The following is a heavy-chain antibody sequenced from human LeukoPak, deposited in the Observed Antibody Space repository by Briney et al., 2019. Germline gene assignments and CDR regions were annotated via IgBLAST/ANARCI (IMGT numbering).Heavy chain of an antibody. CDR2: IYYTGST. CDR3: ARVVSWDSISRTTTHFDY. Sequence: SETLSLTCTVSDGSISPYHWSWIRQPPGNGLEYIGYIYYTGSTNFNPSLKSRVSMSVDTSKNQFSLKVRSVTPADTAVYFCARVVSWDSISRTTTHFDYWGQGTLVTVSS. D-gene: IGHD1-26*01. J-gene: IGHJ4*02. CDR1: DGSISPYH. V-gene: IGHV4-59*01.